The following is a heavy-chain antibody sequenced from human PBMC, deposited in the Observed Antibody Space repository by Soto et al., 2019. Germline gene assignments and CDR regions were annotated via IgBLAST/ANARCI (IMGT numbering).Heavy chain of an antibody. V-gene: IGHV4-4*02. Sequence: QVHLQESGPGLVKPSGTLSLTCGVSGGSINNGYWWTWVRQPPGKGLEWIGEKHHSGSTNYNLSLKSRVSISLDKSQTQFSLILSSVTAADAAVYYCAYSSGWWRLDVWGQGTTVTVSS. CDR2: KHHSGST. D-gene: IGHD6-19*01. J-gene: IGHJ6*02. CDR3: AYSSGWWRLDV. CDR1: GGSINNGYW.